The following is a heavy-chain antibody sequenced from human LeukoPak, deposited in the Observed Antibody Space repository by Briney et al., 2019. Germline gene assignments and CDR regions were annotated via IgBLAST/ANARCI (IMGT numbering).Heavy chain of an antibody. D-gene: IGHD2-15*01. Sequence: PGRSLRLSCAASGFTFSNYGMHWVRQAPGKGLEWVALISFDGTFKVYVDSVKGRFAISRDNSKNTVYLQMNGLRAEDTAVYYCATGFCGGSCYYLEYWGQGTLVTVSS. CDR1: GFTFSNYG. J-gene: IGHJ4*02. V-gene: IGHV3-30*03. CDR3: ATGFCGGSCYYLEY. CDR2: ISFDGTFK.